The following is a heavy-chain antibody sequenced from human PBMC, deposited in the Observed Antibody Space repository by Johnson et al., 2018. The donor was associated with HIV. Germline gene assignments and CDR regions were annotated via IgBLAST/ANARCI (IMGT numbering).Heavy chain of an antibody. V-gene: IGHV3-66*01. CDR3: AKGGEVWYGAFDF. J-gene: IGHJ3*01. Sequence: EVQLVESGGGLVQPGGSLRLSCAASGFTVSSNYMNWVRQAPGKGLEWVSVIYSGGSTFYADSVKGRFTISRDNSKNTLYLQMNNLRAEATAVYYCAKGGEVWYGAFDFWGQGTMAIVSS. D-gene: IGHD6-13*01. CDR2: IYSGGST. CDR1: GFTVSSNY.